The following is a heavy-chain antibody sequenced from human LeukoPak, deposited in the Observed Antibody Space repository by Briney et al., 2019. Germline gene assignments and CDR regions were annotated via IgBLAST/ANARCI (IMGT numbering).Heavy chain of an antibody. V-gene: IGHV1-18*01. CDR2: ISAYNGNT. D-gene: IGHD2-2*01. J-gene: IGHJ6*03. CDR3: ARYFLVPAATYYYYYMDV. CDR1: GYTFTSYG. Sequence: GASVKVSCKASGYTFTSYGISWVRQAPGQGLEWMGWISAYNGNTNYAQKLQGRVTMTTDTSTSTAYMELRSLRSDDTAVYYCARYFLVPAATYYYYYMDVWGKGTTVTVSS.